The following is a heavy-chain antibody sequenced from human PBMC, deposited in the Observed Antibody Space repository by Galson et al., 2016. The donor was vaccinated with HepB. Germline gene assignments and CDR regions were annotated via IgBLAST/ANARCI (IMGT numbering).Heavy chain of an antibody. V-gene: IGHV5-51*01. CDR2: VSPDGSDT. CDR1: GYRFTTYW. D-gene: IGHD6-13*01. J-gene: IGHJ4*02. Sequence: QSGAEVKKPGESLKISCKGSGYRFTTYWIGWVRQMPGKGLEWMGIVSPDGSDTRYSPSFQGQVTISADKSLNPAYLQWSSLKASDTAMYYCARHRPHIAAAANIDHWGRGTLVTVST. CDR3: ARHRPHIAAAANIDH.